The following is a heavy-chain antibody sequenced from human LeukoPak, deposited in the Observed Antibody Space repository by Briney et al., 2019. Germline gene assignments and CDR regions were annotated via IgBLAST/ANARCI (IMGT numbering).Heavy chain of an antibody. J-gene: IGHJ6*03. V-gene: IGHV4-59*12. CDR2: IFYSGST. D-gene: IGHD5-18*01. Sequence: PSETLSLTCTVSGVSISSYCWSWLRQPPGKGLGWLGYIFYSGSTNYNPSLKSRVTISVDTSKNQFSLKLSSVTAADTAVYYCARTSTSGYSYGYYYYYYMDVWGKGTTVTISS. CDR3: ARTSTSGYSYGYYYYYYMDV. CDR1: GVSISSYC.